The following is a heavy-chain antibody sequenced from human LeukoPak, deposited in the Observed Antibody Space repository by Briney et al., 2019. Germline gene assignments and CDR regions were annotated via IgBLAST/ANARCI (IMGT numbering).Heavy chain of an antibody. V-gene: IGHV4-30-2*01. CDR2: IFHSGST. Sequence: PSETLSLTCTVSGGSISSGGYYWGWIRQPPGKGLEGIGYIFHSGSTYYTPSLKSRVTISVDRSKNQFSLTVSSGTAADTAVYFCARNWFGELSLPGYFYYMDVWGKGTTVTVSS. CDR3: ARNWFGELSLPGYFYYMDV. CDR1: GGSISSGGYY. D-gene: IGHD3-10*01. J-gene: IGHJ6*03.